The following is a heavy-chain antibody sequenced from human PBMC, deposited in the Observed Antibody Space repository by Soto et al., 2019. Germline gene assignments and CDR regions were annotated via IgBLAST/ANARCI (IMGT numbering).Heavy chain of an antibody. CDR1: GDSVSKYY. CDR3: ARSPAYGDYANLDT. D-gene: IGHD4-17*01. V-gene: IGHV4-4*07. J-gene: IGHJ5*02. Sequence: DTLSLTCTVSGDSVSKYYWNWIRQPAGKGLEWIGRIHSTRSPDYNPSLKSRVTLSVDTSKNQFSLKLSLTSVTAADTAVYYCARSPAYGDYANLDTWGQGTLVTVSS. CDR2: IHSTRSP.